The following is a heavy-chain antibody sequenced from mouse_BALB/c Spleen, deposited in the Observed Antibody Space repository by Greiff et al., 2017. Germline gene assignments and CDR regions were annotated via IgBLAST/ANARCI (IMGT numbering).Heavy chain of an antibody. V-gene: IGHV1-7*01. D-gene: IGHD4-1*01. Sequence: VQLQQSGAELAKPGASVKMSCKASGYTFTSYWMHWVKQRPGQGLEWIGYINPSTGYTEYNQKFKDKATLTADKSSSTAYMQLSSLTSEDSAVYYCARLRTGTRFAYWGQGTLVTVSA. CDR1: GYTFTSYW. J-gene: IGHJ3*01. CDR2: INPSTGYT. CDR3: ARLRTGTRFAY.